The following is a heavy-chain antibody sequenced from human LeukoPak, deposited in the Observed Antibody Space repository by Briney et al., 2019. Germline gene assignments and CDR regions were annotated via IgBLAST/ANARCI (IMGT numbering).Heavy chain of an antibody. V-gene: IGHV4-30-4*07. Sequence: SETLSLTCAVSGGSIRSGGYSWSWIRQPPGKGLEWIGYIYYSGSTYYNPSLKTRVTISIDTSKNQFSLKLSSVTAADTAVYYCARLAGSGYSSGWYYFGDYYYYYMDVWGKGTTVTISS. CDR3: ARLAGSGYSSGWYYFGDYYYYYMDV. D-gene: IGHD6-19*01. CDR1: GGSIRSGGYS. CDR2: IYYSGST. J-gene: IGHJ6*03.